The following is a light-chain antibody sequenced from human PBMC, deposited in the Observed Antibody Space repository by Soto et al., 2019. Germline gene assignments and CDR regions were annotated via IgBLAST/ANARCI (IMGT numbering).Light chain of an antibody. CDR1: QSVRSSS. CDR3: QQYSSSPWT. J-gene: IGKJ1*01. Sequence: EIVLTQSPGTPSLSPGERATLSCRASQSVRSSSLVWYQQKSGQAPRLLIYGASARATGIPDRFSGSGSGTDLTLTISRLEPEDFAVYYCQQYSSSPWTFGQGTKVEIK. V-gene: IGKV3-20*01. CDR2: GAS.